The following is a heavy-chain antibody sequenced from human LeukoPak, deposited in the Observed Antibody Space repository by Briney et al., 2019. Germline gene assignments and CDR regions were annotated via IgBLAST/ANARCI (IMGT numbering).Heavy chain of an antibody. J-gene: IGHJ5*01. CDR1: GYTFTNYY. V-gene: IGHV1-46*01. D-gene: IGHD1-26*01. CDR2: INPSGGTT. CDR3: ARGSSETYINWFDS. Sequence: GASVKVSCKASGYTFTNYYIHWVRQAPGQGVEWMGLINPSGGTTNYAQTFQGRVTMTRDTSTSTVYMELSSLRSEDTAMYYCARGSSETYINWFDSWGQGTLVTVSS.